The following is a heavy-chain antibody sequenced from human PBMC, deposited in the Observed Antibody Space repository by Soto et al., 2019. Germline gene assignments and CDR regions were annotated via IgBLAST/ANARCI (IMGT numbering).Heavy chain of an antibody. CDR1: GYTFTSYY. Sequence: ASVKVSCKASGYTFTSYYMHWVRQAPGQGLEWMGIINPSGGSTSYAQKFQGRVTMTRDTSTSTVYMELSSLRSEDTAVYYCAEFLNPPGIGAGGGAPKSESYYCGMDVGGKGTRVTVP. CDR3: AEFLNPPGIGAGGGAPKSESYYCGMDV. V-gene: IGHV1-46*01. D-gene: IGHD3-16*01. J-gene: IGHJ6*04. CDR2: INPSGGST.